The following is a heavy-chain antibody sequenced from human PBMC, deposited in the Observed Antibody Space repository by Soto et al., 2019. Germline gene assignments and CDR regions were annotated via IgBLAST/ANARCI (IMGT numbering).Heavy chain of an antibody. CDR1: GFTFSSYA. V-gene: IGHV3-23*01. CDR3: AKRRGAGGHFDY. D-gene: IGHD2-15*01. Sequence: DVQLLESGGGLVQPEGSLRLSCAASGFTFSSYAMGWVRQGPGKGLEWVAVVSIGGSTHYADSVRGRFTISRDNSKNTPYLQINSLTAEHTAVYFCAKRRGAGGHFDYWGQGDLVTVSS. J-gene: IGHJ4*02. CDR2: VSIGGST.